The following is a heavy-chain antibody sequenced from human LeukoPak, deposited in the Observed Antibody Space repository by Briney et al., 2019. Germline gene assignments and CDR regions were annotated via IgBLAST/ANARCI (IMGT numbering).Heavy chain of an antibody. V-gene: IGHV1-8*01. CDR2: INPNSGRT. D-gene: IGHD6-13*01. CDR1: GYTFTGSD. Sequence: ASVKVSCKASGYTFTGSDLNSVRQAAGQGLEWMGWINPNSGRTGYAQKFQGRVTMTANTSISTAYMELRNLRFDDTAVYYCARGRSGLAAAGTYDYWGQGTLITVSS. J-gene: IGHJ4*02. CDR3: ARGRSGLAAAGTYDY.